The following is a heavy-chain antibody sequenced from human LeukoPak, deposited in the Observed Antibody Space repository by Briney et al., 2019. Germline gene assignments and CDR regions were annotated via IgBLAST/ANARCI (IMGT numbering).Heavy chain of an antibody. Sequence: ASVKVPCKASGYTFTGYYMHWVRQAPGQGLEWMGWINPNSGGTNYAQKFQGWVTMTRDTSISTAYMELSRLRSEDTAVYYCARGLLRTYYYDSSGYYPDYWGQGTLVTVSS. D-gene: IGHD3-22*01. V-gene: IGHV1-2*04. CDR2: INPNSGGT. CDR1: GYTFTGYY. J-gene: IGHJ4*02. CDR3: ARGLLRTYYYDSSGYYPDY.